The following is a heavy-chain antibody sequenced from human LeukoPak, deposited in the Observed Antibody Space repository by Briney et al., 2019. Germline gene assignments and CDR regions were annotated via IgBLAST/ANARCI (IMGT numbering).Heavy chain of an antibody. CDR3: ARDSSLEWLPGSFDY. Sequence: PGGSLRLSCAASGFTVSSNYMSWVRQAPGKGLEWVAVIYSGGSTYYADSVKGRVTISRDNSKNTLYLQMNSLRAEDTAVYYCARDSSLEWLPGSFDYWGQGTLVTVSS. D-gene: IGHD3-3*01. CDR2: IYSGGST. CDR1: GFTVSSNY. V-gene: IGHV3-66*02. J-gene: IGHJ4*02.